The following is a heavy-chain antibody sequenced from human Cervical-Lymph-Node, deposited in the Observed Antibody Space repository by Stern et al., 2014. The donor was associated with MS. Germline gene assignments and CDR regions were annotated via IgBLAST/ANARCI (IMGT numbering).Heavy chain of an antibody. CDR1: GFTFSSYA. CDR3: ARGGIVVVPAARLDY. D-gene: IGHD2-2*01. CDR2: ISYDGSNK. Sequence: VQLVQSGGGVVQPGRSLRLSCAASGFTFSSYAMNWVRQAPGKGLEWVAVISYDGSNKYYADSVKGRFTISRDNSKNTLYLQMNSLRAEDTAVYYCARGGIVVVPAARLDYWGQGTLVTVSS. V-gene: IGHV3-30*01. J-gene: IGHJ4*02.